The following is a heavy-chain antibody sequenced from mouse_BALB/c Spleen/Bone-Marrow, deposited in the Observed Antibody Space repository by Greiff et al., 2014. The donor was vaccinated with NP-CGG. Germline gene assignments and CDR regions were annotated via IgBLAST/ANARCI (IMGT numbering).Heavy chain of an antibody. CDR3: AREREITTVVAGDWYFDV. CDR1: GYSFTSYW. D-gene: IGHD1-1*01. V-gene: IGHV1S82*01. Sequence: QVQLKESGAELVRPGASVKLSCKASGYSFTSYWMNWVEQRPGQGLEWIGMIHPSDSETRLNQKFKDKATLTVDKSSSTAYMQXXSXXXEXXXXXYCAREREITTVVAGDWYFDVWGAGTTVTVSS. J-gene: IGHJ1*01. CDR2: IHPSDSET.